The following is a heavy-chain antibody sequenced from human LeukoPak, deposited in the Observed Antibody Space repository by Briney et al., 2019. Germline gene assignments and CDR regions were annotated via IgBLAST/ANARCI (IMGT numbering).Heavy chain of an antibody. CDR1: VGSFSGYY. CDR2: INHGGST. Sequence: SETLSLTCAVYVGSFSGYYWSWIRQPPGKGLEWVGEINHGGSTNYNPSLKSRVTISVDTSKNQFSLKLTSVTAADTGVYYCARLGDGYNCPPGYWGQGTTVTVSS. J-gene: IGHJ4*02. D-gene: IGHD5-24*01. CDR3: ARLGDGYNCPPGY. V-gene: IGHV4-34*01.